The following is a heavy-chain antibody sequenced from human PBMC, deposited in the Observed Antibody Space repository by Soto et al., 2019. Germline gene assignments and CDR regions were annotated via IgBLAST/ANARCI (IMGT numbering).Heavy chain of an antibody. CDR2: ISSSSSYI. D-gene: IGHD3-10*01. Sequence: GGSLRLSCAASGFTFSSYSMNWVRQAPGKGLEWVSSISSSSSYIYYADSVKGRFTISRDNAKNSLYLQMNSLRAEDTAVYSCARDQSPPGLSLFSPIDYWGQGTLVTVSS. V-gene: IGHV3-21*01. CDR3: ARDQSPPGLSLFSPIDY. CDR1: GFTFSSYS. J-gene: IGHJ4*02.